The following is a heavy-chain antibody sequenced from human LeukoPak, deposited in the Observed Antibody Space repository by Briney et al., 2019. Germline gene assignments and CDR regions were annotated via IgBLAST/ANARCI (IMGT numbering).Heavy chain of an antibody. CDR2: ISSSSSYI. Sequence: PGGPLRLSCAASGFTFSSYSMNWVRQAPGKGLEWVSSISSSSSYIYYADSVKGRFTISRDNAKNSLYLQMNSLRAEDTAVYYCARDRGGVPAAMLSSPDYWGQGTLVTVSS. CDR3: ARDRGGVPAAMLSSPDY. CDR1: GFTFSSYS. D-gene: IGHD2-2*01. V-gene: IGHV3-21*01. J-gene: IGHJ4*02.